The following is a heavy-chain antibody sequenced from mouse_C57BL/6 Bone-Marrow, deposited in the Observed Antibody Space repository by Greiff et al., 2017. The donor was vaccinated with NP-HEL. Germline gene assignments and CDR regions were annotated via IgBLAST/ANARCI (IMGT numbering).Heavy chain of an antibody. CDR1: GHTFTSYW. D-gene: IGHD1-1*01. V-gene: IGHV1-72*01. Sequence: QVQLQQPGAELVKPGASVKLSCKASGHTFTSYWMHWVKQRPGRGLEWIGRIDPNSGGTKYNEKFKSKATLTVDKPSSTAYMQLSSLTSEDSAVYCCAKIRGITTVRSPWYFDGWGTGTTVTVSS. CDR3: AKIRGITTVRSPWYFDG. J-gene: IGHJ1*03. CDR2: IDPNSGGT.